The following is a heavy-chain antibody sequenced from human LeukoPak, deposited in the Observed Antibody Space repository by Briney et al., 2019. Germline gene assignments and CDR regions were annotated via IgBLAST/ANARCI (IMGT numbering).Heavy chain of an antibody. CDR3: ARGYGSGSYYKNNWFDP. CDR2: IYPGDSDT. V-gene: IGHV5-51*01. CDR1: GYSFTSYW. J-gene: IGHJ5*02. D-gene: IGHD3-10*01. Sequence: GESLKISCKGSGYSFTSYWIGWVRQMPGKGLEWMGIIYPGDSDTRYSPSFQGQVIISADKSISTAYLQWSSLKASDTAMYYCARGYGSGSYYKNNWFDPWGQGTLVTVSS.